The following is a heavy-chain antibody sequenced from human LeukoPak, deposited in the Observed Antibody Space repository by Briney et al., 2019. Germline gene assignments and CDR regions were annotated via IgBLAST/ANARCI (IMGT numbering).Heavy chain of an antibody. V-gene: IGHV2-5*08. Sequence: TLSLTCTVSGGSISSYYWSWIRQPPGKALEWLALIYWDDDKRYSPSLKSRLTITKDTSKNQVVLTMTNMDPVDTATYYCAHASRDGYNRPFDYWGQGTLVTVSS. CDR1: GGSISSYYW. CDR3: AHASRDGYNRPFDY. J-gene: IGHJ4*02. D-gene: IGHD5-24*01. CDR2: IYWDDDK.